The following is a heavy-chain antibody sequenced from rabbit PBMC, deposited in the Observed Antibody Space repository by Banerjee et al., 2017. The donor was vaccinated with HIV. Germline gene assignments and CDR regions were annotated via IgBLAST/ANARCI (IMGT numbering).Heavy chain of an antibody. CDR1: GFSFSSNW. CDR2: IYPVFGNT. D-gene: IGHD6-1*01. V-gene: IGHV1S7*01. Sequence: QLEESAGGLVKPGGTLTLTCTVSGFSFSSNWICWVRQAPGKGLEWIGYIYPVFGNTYYGSWVNGRLSFSSHNAQNTLYLQLNSLTAADTATYFCVREAGYGGYGDGNLWGQGTLVTVS. J-gene: IGHJ4*01. CDR3: VREAGYGGYGDGNL.